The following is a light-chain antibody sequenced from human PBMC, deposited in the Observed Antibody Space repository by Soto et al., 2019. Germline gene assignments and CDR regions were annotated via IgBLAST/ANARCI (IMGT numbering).Light chain of an antibody. CDR2: AAS. V-gene: IGKV1-39*01. J-gene: IGKJ1*01. CDR1: QTVTSY. Sequence: DVQMTQSPSSLSDSVGDSLTLTCRASQTVTSYLNWYQQKPGKAPKLLIYAASTLQSGVPSRFSGSGSGTEFTLTIISLQPEDFATYYCQQSYTAPRTFGQGTKVDI. CDR3: QQSYTAPRT.